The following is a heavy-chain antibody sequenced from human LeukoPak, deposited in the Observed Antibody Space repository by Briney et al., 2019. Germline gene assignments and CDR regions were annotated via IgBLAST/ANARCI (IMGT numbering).Heavy chain of an antibody. J-gene: IGHJ5*02. CDR2: IYYSGST. V-gene: IGHV4-39*07. CDR3: ARMLSPRGHWFDP. CDR1: GDSISSSTYY. D-gene: IGHD2-8*01. Sequence: SETLSLTCTVSGDSISSSTYYWGWIRQPPGKGLEWIGSIYYSGSTNYNPSLKSRVTISVDTSKNQFSLKLSSVTAADTAVYYCARMLSPRGHWFDPWGQGTLVTVSS.